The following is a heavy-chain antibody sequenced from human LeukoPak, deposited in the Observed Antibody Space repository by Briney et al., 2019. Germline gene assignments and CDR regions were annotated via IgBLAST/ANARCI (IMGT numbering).Heavy chain of an antibody. CDR3: ARDLLRPYGDYRPFQH. CDR2: IYYSGST. Sequence: PSQTLSLTCTVSGGSISSGDYYWSWIRQPPGKGLEWIGYIYYSGSTYYNPSLKSRVTISVDTSKNQFSLKLSSVTAADTAVYYCARDLLRPYGDYRPFQHWGQGTLVTVSS. J-gene: IGHJ1*01. CDR1: GGSISSGDYY. V-gene: IGHV4-30-4*01. D-gene: IGHD4-17*01.